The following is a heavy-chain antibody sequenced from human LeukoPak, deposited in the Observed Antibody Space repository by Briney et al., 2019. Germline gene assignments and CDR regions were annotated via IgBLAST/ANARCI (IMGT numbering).Heavy chain of an antibody. J-gene: IGHJ5*02. Sequence: SETLSLTCAVSGYSISSGYYWGWIRQPPGKGLEWIGSAYHSGISYYNPSLKSRVTISVDTSKNQFSLRLSSVTAADTAICYCAKEGGRSSSWSDNWFDPWGQGTLVTVSS. D-gene: IGHD6-13*01. CDR3: AKEGGRSSSWSDNWFDP. V-gene: IGHV4-38-2*02. CDR1: GYSISSGYY. CDR2: AYHSGIS.